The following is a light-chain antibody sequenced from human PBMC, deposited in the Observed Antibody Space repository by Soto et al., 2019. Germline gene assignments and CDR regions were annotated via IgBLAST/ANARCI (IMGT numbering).Light chain of an antibody. CDR1: QSVSSSY. CDR3: QQRSNWPVT. CDR2: GAS. J-gene: IGKJ1*01. Sequence: MVFTQSPVTLSLSPVERATLSCRASQSVSSSYLAWYQQKPGQAPRLLIYGASNRATGIPARFSGSGSGTDFTLTISSLEPEDFAVYYCQQRSNWPVTFGQGTKVDIK. V-gene: IGKV3D-20*02.